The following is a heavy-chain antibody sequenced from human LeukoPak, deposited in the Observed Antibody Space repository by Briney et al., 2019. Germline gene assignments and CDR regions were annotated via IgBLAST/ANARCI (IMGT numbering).Heavy chain of an antibody. CDR3: AREDSTRTFFRSRFFDY. CDR2: INHSGST. J-gene: IGHJ4*02. Sequence: KPSETLSLTCAVYGGAFSGYDWNWIRQPPGKGLLWIGEINHSGSTNYNPSLKSRVTISVDTSKNQFSLKLSSVTAADTAVYYCAREDSTRTFFRSRFFDYWGQGTLVTVSS. D-gene: IGHD2-2*01. CDR1: GGAFSGYD. V-gene: IGHV4-34*01.